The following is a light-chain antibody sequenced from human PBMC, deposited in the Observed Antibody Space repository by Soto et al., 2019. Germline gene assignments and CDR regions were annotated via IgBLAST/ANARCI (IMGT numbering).Light chain of an antibody. Sequence: QSALTQPASVSGSPGQSITISCTGTSSDVGAYNYISWYQQHPGKAPKLMIYEVSNRPSGVSTRFSGSKSGNTASLTISGLQAEDEDDYYCSTYINSITFVIFGGGTKVTVL. J-gene: IGLJ2*01. CDR1: SSDVGAYNY. CDR2: EVS. CDR3: STYINSITFVI. V-gene: IGLV2-14*01.